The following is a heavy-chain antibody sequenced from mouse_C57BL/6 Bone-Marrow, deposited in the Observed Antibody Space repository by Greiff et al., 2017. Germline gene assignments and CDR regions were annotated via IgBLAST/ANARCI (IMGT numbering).Heavy chain of an antibody. Sequence: QVQLQQSGPGLVQPSQSLSITCTVSGFSLTSYGVHWVRQSPGKGLEWLGVIWSGGSTDYNAAFISRLSISKDNSKSQVFFKMNSLQADDTAIYYCARNGRETTVVDSWYAYWGQGTLVTVSA. CDR1: GFSLTSYG. CDR2: IWSGGST. J-gene: IGHJ3*01. D-gene: IGHD1-1*01. CDR3: ARNGRETTVVDSWYAY. V-gene: IGHV2-2*01.